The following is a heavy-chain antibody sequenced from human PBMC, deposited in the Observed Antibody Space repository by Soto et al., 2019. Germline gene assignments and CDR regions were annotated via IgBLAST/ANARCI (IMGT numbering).Heavy chain of an antibody. CDR3: AKDWCSGTTCYCLEN. CDR2: VSGSSGSK. V-gene: IGHV3-23*01. CDR1: GFTFSSYA. D-gene: IGHD1-7*01. J-gene: IGHJ4*02. Sequence: VQLLESGGGLVQPGGSLRLSCAAPGFTFSSYAMSWVRQAPGKGLEWVSSVSGSSGSKSYTDSVKGRFTISRDNSKSTVYLQRNSLRAEDTAVYFCAKDWCSGTTCYCLENWGQGTLVTVSS.